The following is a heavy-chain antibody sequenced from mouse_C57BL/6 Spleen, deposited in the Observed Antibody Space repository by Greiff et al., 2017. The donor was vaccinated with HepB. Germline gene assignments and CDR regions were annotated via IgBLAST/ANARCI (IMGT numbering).Heavy chain of an antibody. Sequence: QVQLQQSGAELVKPGASVKMSCKASGYTFTRYWIIRVKQRPGQGLEWIGDIYPGSGSTNYNEKFKSKATLTVDTSSSTAYMQLSSLTSEDSAVYYCARWDYKYNVACFAYWGRAALVTVST. V-gene: IGHV1-55*01. D-gene: IGHD1-3*01. CDR3: ARWDYKYNVACFAY. CDR2: IYPGSGST. J-gene: IGHJ3*01. CDR1: GYTFTRYW.